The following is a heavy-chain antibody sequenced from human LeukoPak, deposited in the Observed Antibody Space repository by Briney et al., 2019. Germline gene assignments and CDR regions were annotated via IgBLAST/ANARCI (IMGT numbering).Heavy chain of an antibody. CDR1: GGSFSGYY. D-gene: IGHD6-13*01. J-gene: IGHJ4*02. Sequence: SSETLSLTCAVYGGSFSGYYWSWIRQPPGKGLEYIGEIYHSGTTNYSPSLKSRVTMSVDESKNQFSLKLSSVTAADTAVYYCARASGYSNRYFDYWGQGTLVTVSS. CDR2: IYHSGTT. CDR3: ARASGYSNRYFDY. V-gene: IGHV4-34*01.